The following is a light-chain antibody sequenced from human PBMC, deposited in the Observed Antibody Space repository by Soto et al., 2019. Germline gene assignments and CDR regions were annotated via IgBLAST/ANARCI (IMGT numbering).Light chain of an antibody. CDR1: QDISNY. J-gene: IGKJ5*01. CDR2: DAS. V-gene: IGKV1-33*01. CDR3: QQRSNWPPKIT. Sequence: DIQMTQSPSSLSASVGDRFTITCQASQDISNYLNWYQQKLGKAPKLLIYDASNLETGVPSRFSGSGSGTDFTFTISSLEPEDFAVYYCQQRSNWPPKITFGQGTRLEIK.